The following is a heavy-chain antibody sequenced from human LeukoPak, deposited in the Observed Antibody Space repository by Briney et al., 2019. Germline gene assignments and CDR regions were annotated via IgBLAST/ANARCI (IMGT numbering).Heavy chain of an antibody. CDR1: GFTFSTYD. J-gene: IGHJ3*02. V-gene: IGHV3-23*01. CDR2: ISAGGDDI. CDR3: AKDGSSGVAAASDAINI. Sequence: PGGSLRLSCAASGFTFSTYDMNWVRQAPGKGLEWVSSISAGGDDIYYADSVKDWFTISRDNSKNTLYLQMNSLRAEDTAVYFCAKDGSSGVAAASDAINIWSLGTMVTVSS. D-gene: IGHD2-8*01.